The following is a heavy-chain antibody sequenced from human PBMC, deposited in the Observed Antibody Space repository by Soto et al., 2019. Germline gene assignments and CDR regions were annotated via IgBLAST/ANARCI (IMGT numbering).Heavy chain of an antibody. CDR2: SYSGGTT. CDR1: GFTFRNYD. Sequence: GGSLRLSCAASGFTFRNYDLHWVRQAPGKGLAWVSLSYSGGTTDYADSVKGRFTISRDNSKNTLYLQMNSLRPDDTAVYYCATWHLREHAYDIWGQGTAVTVSS. CDR3: ATWHLREHAYDI. J-gene: IGHJ3*02. V-gene: IGHV3-53*01. D-gene: IGHD4-17*01.